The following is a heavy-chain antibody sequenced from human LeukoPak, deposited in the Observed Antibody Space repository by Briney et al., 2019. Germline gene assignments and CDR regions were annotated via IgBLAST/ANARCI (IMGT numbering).Heavy chain of an antibody. V-gene: IGHV4-61*05. Sequence: RPSETLSLTCTVSASSISSGYYWGWIRQPPGKGLEWIGYIYYSGSTNYNPSLKSRVTISVDTSKKQFSLKLSSVTAADTAVYYCARRYDFWSGYPPPLDYWGQGTLVTVSS. CDR2: IYYSGST. CDR3: ARRYDFWSGYPPPLDY. D-gene: IGHD3-3*01. CDR1: ASSISSGYY. J-gene: IGHJ4*02.